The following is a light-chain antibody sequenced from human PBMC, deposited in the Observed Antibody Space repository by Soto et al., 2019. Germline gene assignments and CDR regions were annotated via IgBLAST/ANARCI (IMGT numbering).Light chain of an antibody. V-gene: IGLV1-51*01. CDR3: GTWDSSLSAYV. CDR1: SSNIGNNY. CDR2: DNN. Sequence: QSVLTQPPSVSAAPGQKVTISCSGSSSNIGNNYVSWYQQLPGTAPKLLIYDNNKPPSGIPDRFSDSKSGTSATLAITGLQTGDEADYYCGTWDSSLSAYVFGTGTKLTVL. J-gene: IGLJ1*01.